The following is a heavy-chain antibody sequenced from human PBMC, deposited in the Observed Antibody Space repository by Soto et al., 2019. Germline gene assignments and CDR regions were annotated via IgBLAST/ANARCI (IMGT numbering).Heavy chain of an antibody. D-gene: IGHD2-2*01. J-gene: IGHJ4*02. CDR2: IKQDESEK. V-gene: IGHV3-7*01. CDR1: EFTFSNYW. Sequence: GGSLRLSCAASEFTFSNYWMSWVRQAPGKGLEWVANIKQDESEKYYVDSVKGRFTISRDNAKNSLYLQMNSLRAEDTAVYYCARMLPIYCRSTTCLTFDCWGQGTLVTVSS. CDR3: ARMLPIYCRSTTCLTFDC.